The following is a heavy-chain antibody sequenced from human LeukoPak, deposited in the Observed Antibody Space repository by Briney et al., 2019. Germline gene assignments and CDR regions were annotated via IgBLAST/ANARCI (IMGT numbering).Heavy chain of an antibody. V-gene: IGHV1-8*01. D-gene: IGHD4-17*01. CDR3: ASPVGAETDAFDI. CDR1: GYTFTGYD. CDR2: MNPNSGNT. Sequence: ASVKVSCKASGYTFTGYDINWVRQATGQGLEWMGWMNPNSGNTGYAQKFQGRVTMTRNTSISTAYMELSSLRSEDTAVYYCASPVGAETDAFDIWGQGTMVTVSS. J-gene: IGHJ3*02.